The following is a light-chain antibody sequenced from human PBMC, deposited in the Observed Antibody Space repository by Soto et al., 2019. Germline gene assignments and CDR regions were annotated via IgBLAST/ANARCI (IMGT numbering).Light chain of an antibody. CDR2: EVN. CDR3: SSYAGSNNLV. Sequence: QSALTQPPSASGSPGQSVTISCTGTSSDVGGYDYVSWYQQRPGKAPKLMIYEVNQRPSGVPDRFSGSKSGNTASLTVSGLRAEDEADYYCSSYAGSNNLVFGGGTKLTVL. J-gene: IGLJ2*01. V-gene: IGLV2-8*01. CDR1: SSDVGGYDY.